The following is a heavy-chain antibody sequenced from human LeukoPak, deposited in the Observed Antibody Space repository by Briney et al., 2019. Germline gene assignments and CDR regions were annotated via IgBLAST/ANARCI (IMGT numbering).Heavy chain of an antibody. Sequence: SATLSLTCTVSGGSSSSYYWSWIRQPPGKGLEWIGYIYYSGSTNYNPSLKSRVTISVDTSKNQFSLKLSSVTAADTAVYYCARSIPARGPAFDIWGQGTMVTVSS. CDR2: IYYSGST. CDR1: GGSSSSYY. CDR3: ARSIPARGPAFDI. V-gene: IGHV4-59*01. D-gene: IGHD2-2*02. J-gene: IGHJ3*02.